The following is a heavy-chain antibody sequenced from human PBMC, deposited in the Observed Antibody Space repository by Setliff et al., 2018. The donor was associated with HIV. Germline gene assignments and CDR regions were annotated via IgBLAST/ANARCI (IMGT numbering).Heavy chain of an antibody. CDR2: IYYSGST. Sequence: PSETLSLTCTVFGGSISSGGYYWSWIRQHPGKGLEWIGYIYYSGSTYYNPSLKSRLTISLDTSKNQFSLKLSSVTAADTAVYYCASRAVAAFDYWGRGTLVTVSS. CDR3: ASRAVAAFDY. J-gene: IGHJ4*02. CDR1: GGSISSGGYY. V-gene: IGHV4-31*03. D-gene: IGHD6-19*01.